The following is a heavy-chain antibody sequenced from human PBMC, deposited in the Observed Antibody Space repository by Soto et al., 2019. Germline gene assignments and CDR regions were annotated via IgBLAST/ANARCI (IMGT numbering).Heavy chain of an antibody. J-gene: IGHJ3*02. CDR1: GGTFSSYT. CDR3: ARGSAYGNGAFDI. CDR2: IIPILGIA. D-gene: IGHD5-12*01. Sequence: GASVKVSCKASGGTFSSYTISWVRQAPGQGLEWMGRIIPILGIANYAQKFQGRVTITADKSTSTAYMELSSLRSEDTAVYYCARGSAYGNGAFDIWGQGTMVTVSS. V-gene: IGHV1-69*02.